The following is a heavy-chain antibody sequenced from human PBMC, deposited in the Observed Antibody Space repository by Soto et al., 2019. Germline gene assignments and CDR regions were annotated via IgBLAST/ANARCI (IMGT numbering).Heavy chain of an antibody. CDR2: ISYDGVNK. CDR3: ARGGSCSSTICHNKCFDP. Sequence: HEQLVESGGGVVQPGRSLRLSCAASGFTFSNFGMHWVRQAPGKGLEWVAHISYDGVNKNYQDSVKGRFTISRDNSKKTLYLQMNSLSAQDKSVYYCARGGSCSSTICHNKCFDPWGQGSLVTVSS. D-gene: IGHD2-2*02. CDR1: GFTFSNFG. J-gene: IGHJ5*02. V-gene: IGHV3-33*05.